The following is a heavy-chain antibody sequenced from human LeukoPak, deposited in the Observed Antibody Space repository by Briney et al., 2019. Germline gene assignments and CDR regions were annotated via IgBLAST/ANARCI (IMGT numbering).Heavy chain of an antibody. Sequence: SGPTLVNPTQTLTLTCTFSGFSLSTSGMRVSWIRQPPGKALEWLARIDWDDDKFYSTSLKTRLTISKDTSKNQVVLTMTNMDPVDTATYYCARSNSSPCMDVWGKGTTVTVSS. CDR2: IDWDDDK. D-gene: IGHD6-6*01. V-gene: IGHV2-70*04. J-gene: IGHJ6*03. CDR1: GFSLSTSGMR. CDR3: ARSNSSPCMDV.